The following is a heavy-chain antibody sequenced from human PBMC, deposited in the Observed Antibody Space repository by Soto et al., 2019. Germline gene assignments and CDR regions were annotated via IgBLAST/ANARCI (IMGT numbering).Heavy chain of an antibody. D-gene: IGHD5-18*01. Sequence: PSETLSLTCTVSGGSISSYYWSWIRQPPGKGLEWIGYIYYSGSTNYNPSLKSRVTISVDTSKNQFSLKLSSVTAADTAVYYCARSNPRNGYLTWGQGTLVTVSS. CDR3: ARSNPRNGYLT. J-gene: IGHJ4*02. CDR1: GGSISSYY. V-gene: IGHV4-59*01. CDR2: IYYSGST.